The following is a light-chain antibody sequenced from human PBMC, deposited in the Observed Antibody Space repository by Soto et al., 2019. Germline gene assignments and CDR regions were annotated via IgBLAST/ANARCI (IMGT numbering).Light chain of an antibody. CDR3: QQYGYSPT. V-gene: IGKV3-20*01. J-gene: IGKJ4*01. CDR2: AAS. CDR1: QSVSSTY. Sequence: IVMTQSPGTLSLSPGERATLSCRASQSVSSTYLAWYQQKPGQAPRLLIYAASRRPTGIPDRFSGSASGTHFTLTISRLEPEDFAAYYCQQYGYSPTFGGGTKVDIK.